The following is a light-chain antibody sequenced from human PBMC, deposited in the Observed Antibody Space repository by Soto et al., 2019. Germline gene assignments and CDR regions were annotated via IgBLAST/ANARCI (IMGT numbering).Light chain of an antibody. J-gene: IGLJ3*02. CDR1: SGHSSYI. CDR3: ETWDSNTRM. Sequence: QPVLTQSSSASASLGSSVKLTCTLSSGHSSYIIAWHQQQPGKAPRYLMKLEGSGSYNKGSGVPDRFSGSSSGADRYLTISNFQFEDEADYYCETWDSNTRMFGGGTKLTVL. CDR2: LEGSGSY. V-gene: IGLV4-60*02.